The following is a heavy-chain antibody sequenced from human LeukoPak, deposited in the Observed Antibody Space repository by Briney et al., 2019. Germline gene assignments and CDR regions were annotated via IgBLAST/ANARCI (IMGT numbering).Heavy chain of an antibody. J-gene: IGHJ4*02. Sequence: PGGSLRLSCAASGFTFSSYAMSWVRQAPGKGLEWVSTISTSGGSTYYADSVKGRFTTSRDNSKNTLYLQMNSLRAEDTAVYYCAKDRSQWLVWDKYYFDYWGQGTLVTVSS. CDR3: AKDRSQWLVWDKYYFDY. V-gene: IGHV3-23*01. CDR1: GFTFSSYA. CDR2: ISTSGGST. D-gene: IGHD6-19*01.